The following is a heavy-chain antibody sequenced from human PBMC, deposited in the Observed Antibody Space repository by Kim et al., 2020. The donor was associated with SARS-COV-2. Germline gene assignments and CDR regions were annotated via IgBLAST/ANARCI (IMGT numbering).Heavy chain of an antibody. D-gene: IGHD1-1*01. V-gene: IGHV1-46*01. CDR3: ARDSSWNEFWGWFDP. J-gene: IGHJ5*02. Sequence: QKFQGRVTMTRDTSTSTVYMELSSLRSEDTAVYYCARDSSWNEFWGWFDPWGQGTLVTVSS.